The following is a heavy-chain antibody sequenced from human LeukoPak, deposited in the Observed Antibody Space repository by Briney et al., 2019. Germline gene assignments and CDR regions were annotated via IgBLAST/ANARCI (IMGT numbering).Heavy chain of an antibody. CDR3: ASSHSDYYHMDV. CDR1: GGSIRSSSFY. Sequence: PSETLSLTCTVSGGSIRSSSFYWGWIRQPPGKGLEWIGSMYYSGSTYYNPSLKSRVTISVDTSKDRFSLKLNSVTAADTAVYYCASSHSDYYHMDVWGKGTTVTVSS. D-gene: IGHD2-15*01. J-gene: IGHJ6*04. V-gene: IGHV4-39*01. CDR2: MYYSGST.